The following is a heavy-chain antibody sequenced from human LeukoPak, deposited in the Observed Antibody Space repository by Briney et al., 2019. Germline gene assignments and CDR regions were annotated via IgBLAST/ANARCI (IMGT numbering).Heavy chain of an antibody. CDR3: ARDQLAYSGYDTLFDY. D-gene: IGHD5-12*01. CDR2: ISYDGSNK. V-gene: IGHV3-30*03. Sequence: PGGSLRLSCAASGFTFSSYWMNWARQAPGKGLEWVAVISYDGSNKYYADSVKGRFTISRDNSKNTLYLQLNSLRPEDTAVYYCARDQLAYSGYDTLFDYWGQGTLVTVSS. CDR1: GFTFSSYW. J-gene: IGHJ4*02.